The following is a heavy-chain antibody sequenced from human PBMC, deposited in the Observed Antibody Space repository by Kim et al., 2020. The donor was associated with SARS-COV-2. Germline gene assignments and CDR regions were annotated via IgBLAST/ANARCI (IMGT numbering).Heavy chain of an antibody. D-gene: IGHD4-17*01. CDR1: GFTFSSYA. J-gene: IGHJ4*02. V-gene: IGHV3-30-3*01. CDR3: ARDNEGGYDYGDRFDY. Sequence: GGSLRLSCAASGFTFSSYAMHWVRQAPGKGLEWVAVISYDGSNKYYADSVKGRFTISRDNSKNTLYLQMNSLRAEDTAVYYCARDNEGGYDYGDRFDYWGQGTLVTVSS. CDR2: ISYDGSNK.